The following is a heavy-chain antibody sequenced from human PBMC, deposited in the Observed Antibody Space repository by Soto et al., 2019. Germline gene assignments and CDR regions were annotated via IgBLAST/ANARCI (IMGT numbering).Heavy chain of an antibody. D-gene: IGHD1-26*01. CDR1: GFTFSSYG. Sequence: QVPLVESGGGVVQPGRSLRLSCVASGFTFSSYGMHWVRQAPGKGLEWVAIISYDGSNTYYADSVKGRFTISRDNSKNTLFLQMNSLRAEDTSVYYCAKEGGLSGGYYFSSSSYCDYWGQGTLVPVSS. V-gene: IGHV3-30*18. CDR2: ISYDGSNT. J-gene: IGHJ4*02. CDR3: AKEGGLSGGYYFSSSSYCDY.